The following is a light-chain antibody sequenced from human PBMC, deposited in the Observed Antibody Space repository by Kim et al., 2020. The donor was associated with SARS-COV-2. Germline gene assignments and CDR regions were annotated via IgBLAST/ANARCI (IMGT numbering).Light chain of an antibody. Sequence: QSITSSCTGTSSDVGGYNYVSWYQQHPGKAPKLMIYDVNNRPSGVSNRFSGSKSGNTASLTISGLQAEDEADYYCSSYTSSSTPVVFGGGTQLTVL. CDR2: DVN. V-gene: IGLV2-14*03. CDR3: SSYTSSSTPVV. CDR1: SSDVGGYNY. J-gene: IGLJ2*01.